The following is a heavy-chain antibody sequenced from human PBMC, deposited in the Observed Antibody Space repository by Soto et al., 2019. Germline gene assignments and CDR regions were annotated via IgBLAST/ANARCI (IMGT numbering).Heavy chain of an antibody. CDR1: GITFTAYA. D-gene: IGHD2-2*01. V-gene: IGHV3-23*01. J-gene: IGHJ4*02. Sequence: EVQLLESGGGLVQPGGSLRLSCEASGITFTAYAMSWVRQAPGKGLEWVSSISGSGGSTYYADSVKGRLTISRDNSKNTLYLQMNSLRAEDTAVYYCATIIIPAATNFYWGQGTLVTVSS. CDR2: ISGSGGST. CDR3: ATIIIPAATNFY.